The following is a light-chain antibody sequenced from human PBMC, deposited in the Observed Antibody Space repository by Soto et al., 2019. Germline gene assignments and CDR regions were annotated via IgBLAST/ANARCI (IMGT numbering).Light chain of an antibody. J-gene: IGLJ3*02. CDR1: RSDVGSYNY. CDR3: NSYTSTSSWG. Sequence: QSALSQPASVAGSPGQSITISCTGTRSDVGSYNYVSWYQQHPGKAPKLMIYEVTNRPSGVSNRFSGSKSGNTASLTISGLQAEDEADYYCNSYTSTSSWGFGGGTKLTVL. CDR2: EVT. V-gene: IGLV2-14*01.